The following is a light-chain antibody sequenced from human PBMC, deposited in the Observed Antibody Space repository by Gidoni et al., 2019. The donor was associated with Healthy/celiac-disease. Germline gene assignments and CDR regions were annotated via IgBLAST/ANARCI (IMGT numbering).Light chain of an antibody. V-gene: IGKV1D-12*01. Sequence: DIQMTQSPSSVSASVGDRVTITCRASQGISSWLAWYQQKPGKAPKLLIYAATSLQSGVPSRCSGSGAGTDFTIIISRLQPEDFATYYCQRDNSFPLTFGGGTKVEIK. CDR1: QGISSW. CDR2: AAT. J-gene: IGKJ4*01. CDR3: QRDNSFPLT.